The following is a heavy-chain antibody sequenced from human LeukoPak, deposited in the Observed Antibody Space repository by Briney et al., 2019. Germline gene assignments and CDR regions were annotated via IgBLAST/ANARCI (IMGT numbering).Heavy chain of an antibody. CDR1: GFTFSSYS. CDR3: ARQYYYGSGSYYKGGGYYYGMDV. CDR2: ISSSSSYI. D-gene: IGHD3-10*01. Sequence: GGSLRLSCAASGFTFSSYSMNWVRQAPGKGLEWVSSISSSSSYIYYADSVKGRFTISRDNAKNSLYLQMNSLRAEDTAVYYCARQYYYGSGSYYKGGGYYYGMDVWGQGTTVAVSS. J-gene: IGHJ6*02. V-gene: IGHV3-21*01.